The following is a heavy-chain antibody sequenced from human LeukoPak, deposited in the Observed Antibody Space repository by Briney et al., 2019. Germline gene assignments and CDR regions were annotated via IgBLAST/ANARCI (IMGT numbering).Heavy chain of an antibody. CDR2: IIPIFGTA. CDR3: ARIGNWNYYFDY. Sequence: SVKVSCKASGGTFISYAISWVRQAPGQGLEWMGGIIPIFGTANYAQKFQGRVTITADESTSTAYMELSSLRSEDTAVYYCARIGNWNYYFDYWGQGTLVTVSS. CDR1: GGTFISYA. V-gene: IGHV1-69*13. J-gene: IGHJ4*02. D-gene: IGHD1-1*01.